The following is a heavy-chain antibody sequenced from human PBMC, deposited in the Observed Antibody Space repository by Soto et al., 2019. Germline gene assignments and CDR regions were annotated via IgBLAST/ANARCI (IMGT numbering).Heavy chain of an antibody. CDR1: GGSISSYY. Sequence: PSETLSLTCTVSGGSISSYYWSWIRQPPGKGLERIGYTYYSGSTNYNPSLKTRVTISVDTSKNQFSLRLSSVTAADTAVYYCARSSVRGVLLSYWGQGTLVTVSS. J-gene: IGHJ4*02. V-gene: IGHV4-59*08. CDR2: TYYSGST. CDR3: ARSSVRGVLLSY. D-gene: IGHD3-10*02.